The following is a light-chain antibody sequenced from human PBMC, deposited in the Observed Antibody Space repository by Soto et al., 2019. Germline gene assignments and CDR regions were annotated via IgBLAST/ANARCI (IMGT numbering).Light chain of an antibody. CDR1: HNVTGRF. CDR3: QQYAGSAPT. CDR2: GAS. Sequence: IVLTQSPGTLSLSPGESATLSCRASHNVTGRFLAWYHHKPGQSPRLLLYGASSRATGIPERFSGDWSGTDFTLTIRRLEPDDFAIYFCQQYAGSAPTFGGRPKVEIK. J-gene: IGKJ4*01. V-gene: IGKV3-20*01.